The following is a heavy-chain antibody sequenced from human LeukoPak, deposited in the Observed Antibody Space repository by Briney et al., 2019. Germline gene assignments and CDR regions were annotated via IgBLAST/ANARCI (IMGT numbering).Heavy chain of an antibody. J-gene: IGHJ4*02. V-gene: IGHV3-21*01. CDR2: ITSSSSYI. CDR1: GFTLSSYT. Sequence: PGGSLRLSCAASGFTLSSYTMNWVRQAPGKGLEWVSSITSSSSYIYYADSLKGRFTISRDNAKNSLYLQMNSLRAEDTAVYYCARALLGYCSGGSCYFDYWGQGTLVTVSS. CDR3: ARALLGYCSGGSCYFDY. D-gene: IGHD2-15*01.